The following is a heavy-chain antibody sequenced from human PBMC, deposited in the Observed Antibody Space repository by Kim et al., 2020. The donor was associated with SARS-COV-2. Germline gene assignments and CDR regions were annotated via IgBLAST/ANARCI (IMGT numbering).Heavy chain of an antibody. Sequence: NPSPKGRGPISVDTAKNQFSLKLSSVPAADTAVYYCARSSSWYYYYYGMDVWGQGTTVTVSS. D-gene: IGHD6-13*01. CDR3: ARSSSWYYYYYGMDV. V-gene: IGHV4-59*01. J-gene: IGHJ6*02.